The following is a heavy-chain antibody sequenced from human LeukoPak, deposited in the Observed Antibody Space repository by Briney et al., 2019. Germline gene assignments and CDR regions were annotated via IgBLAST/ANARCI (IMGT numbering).Heavy chain of an antibody. CDR3: ARGRTHYYDSSGYVAWFDP. CDR1: GGTFSSYA. J-gene: IGHJ5*02. D-gene: IGHD3-22*01. V-gene: IGHV1-69*04. Sequence: SVKVSCKASGGTFSSYASSWVRQAPGQGLEWMGRIIPIFGIANYAQKFQGRVTITADKSTSTAYMELSSLRSEDTAVYYCARGRTHYYDSSGYVAWFDPWGQGTLVTVSS. CDR2: IIPIFGIA.